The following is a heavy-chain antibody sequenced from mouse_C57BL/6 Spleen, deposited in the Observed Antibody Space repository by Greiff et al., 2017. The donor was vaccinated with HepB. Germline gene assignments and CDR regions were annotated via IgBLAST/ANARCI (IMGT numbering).Heavy chain of an antibody. J-gene: IGHJ2*01. CDR1: GYSITSGYY. CDR3: ARDPQTGHFDY. V-gene: IGHV3-6*01. Sequence: EVKLMESGPGLVKPSQSLSLTCSVTGYSITSGYYWNWIRQFPGNKLEWMGYISYDGSNNYNPSLKNRISITRDTSKNQFFLKLNSVTTEDTATYYCARDPQTGHFDYWGQGTTLTVSS. D-gene: IGHD4-1*01. CDR2: ISYDGSN.